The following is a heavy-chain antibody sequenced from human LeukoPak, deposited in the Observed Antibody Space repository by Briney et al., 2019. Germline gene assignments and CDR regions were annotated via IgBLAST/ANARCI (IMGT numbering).Heavy chain of an antibody. CDR2: IRYDGINK. CDR3: AKDVEQIWIHYFDY. CDR1: GFMFSNYG. Sequence: PGGFLRLSCAASGFMFSNYGMHWVRQAPGKGLEWVAFIRYDGINKYYADSVKGRFTISGDYSKNTLYLQMNSLRAEDTAVYYCAKDVEQIWIHYFDYWGQGTLVTVSS. V-gene: IGHV3-30*02. D-gene: IGHD5-18*01. J-gene: IGHJ4*02.